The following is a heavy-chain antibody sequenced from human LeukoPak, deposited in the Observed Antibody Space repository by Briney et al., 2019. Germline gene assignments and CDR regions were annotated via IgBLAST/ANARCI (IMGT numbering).Heavy chain of an antibody. Sequence: GGSLRLSCSGFGFTFRSFWMGWVRQAPGKGLEWVANIKFDGTATNYVDSVRGLFTISRDNAKNTLYLQMNSLRAEDTAVYYCARDLGYCTNGVCHTRFDYWGQGTLVTVSS. D-gene: IGHD2-8*01. CDR3: ARDLGYCTNGVCHTRFDY. V-gene: IGHV3-7*03. CDR1: GFTFRSFW. CDR2: IKFDGTAT. J-gene: IGHJ4*02.